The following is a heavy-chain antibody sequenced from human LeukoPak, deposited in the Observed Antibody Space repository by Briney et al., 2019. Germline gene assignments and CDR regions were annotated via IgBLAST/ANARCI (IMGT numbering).Heavy chain of an antibody. CDR2: IYYSGST. J-gene: IGHJ5*02. Sequence: SETLSLTCTVSGGSISSYYWSWIRQPPGKGLEWIGYIYYSGSTNYKPSLKSRVTISVDTSKNQFSLKLSSVTAADTAVYYCARDSPFDPWGQGALVTVSS. CDR1: GGSISSYY. V-gene: IGHV4-59*01. CDR3: ARDSPFDP.